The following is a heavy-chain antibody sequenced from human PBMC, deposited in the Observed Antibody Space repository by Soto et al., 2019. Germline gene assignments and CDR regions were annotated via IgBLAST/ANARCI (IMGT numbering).Heavy chain of an antibody. D-gene: IGHD6-19*01. V-gene: IGHV3-23*01. CDR3: AKDELADLAVASPGDWFDP. Sequence: GGSLRLSCAASGFTFSSYAMSWVRQAPGKGLEWVSAISGSGGSTYYADSVKGRFTISRDNSKNTLYLQMNSLRAEDTAVYYCAKDELADLAVASPGDWFDPWGQGTLVTVAS. CDR1: GFTFSSYA. J-gene: IGHJ5*02. CDR2: ISGSGGST.